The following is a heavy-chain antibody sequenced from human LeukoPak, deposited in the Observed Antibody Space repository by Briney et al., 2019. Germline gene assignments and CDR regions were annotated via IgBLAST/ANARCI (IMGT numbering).Heavy chain of an antibody. CDR1: GYSFTSYW. D-gene: IGHD3-10*01. CDR2: IYPGDSDT. CDR3: ARLLARPHYYGSGSYLPPSEYFQH. Sequence: GESLKTSCKGSGYSFTSYWIGWVRQMPGKGLEWMGIIYPGDSDTRYSPSFQGQVTISADKSISTAYLQWSSLKASDTAMYYCARLLARPHYYGSGSYLPPSEYFQHWGQGTLVTVSS. V-gene: IGHV5-51*01. J-gene: IGHJ1*01.